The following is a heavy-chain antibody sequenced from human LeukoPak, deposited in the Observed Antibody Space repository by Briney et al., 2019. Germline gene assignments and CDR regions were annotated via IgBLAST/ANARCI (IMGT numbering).Heavy chain of an antibody. V-gene: IGHV4-59*07. CDR1: GGPLSSPY. Sequence: PSDTLSLTYSLSGGPLSSPYWRWMREPPGRGLVCVGYTSHSGSTNYKPSLKSRVSISVDTSKNQFSLQLTSVTAADTAMYYCARGYYDARGDSNAFDIWGQGTMVTVSS. D-gene: IGHD3-22*01. CDR3: ARGYYDARGDSNAFDI. CDR2: TSHSGST. J-gene: IGHJ3*02.